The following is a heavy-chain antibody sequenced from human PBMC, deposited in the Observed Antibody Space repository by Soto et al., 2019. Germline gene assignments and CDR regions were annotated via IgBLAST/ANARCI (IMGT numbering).Heavy chain of an antibody. CDR2: ISAYNGNT. J-gene: IGHJ4*02. CDR3: GRAGTPIDY. CDR1: GYTFTNFG. V-gene: IGHV1-18*01. D-gene: IGHD2-15*01. Sequence: QVKLVQSGAEVKKPGASVKVSCKASGYTFTNFGISWVRQAPGQGLEWMGWISAYNGNTNYAQNFQGSVTMSTDTYTSAASMELRSLRSDDTAVYYCGRAGTPIDYWGQGTLVTVS.